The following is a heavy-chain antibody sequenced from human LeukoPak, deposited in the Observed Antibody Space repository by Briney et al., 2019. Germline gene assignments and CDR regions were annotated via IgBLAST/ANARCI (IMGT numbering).Heavy chain of an antibody. CDR3: ALVVDSAGSGTYLFDY. Sequence: SETLSLTRAVYGGSFNVYHWRCIRRPPGKGLEWIGEISHSGSTNYNPSLMSRVTVSADTSKNQFSLNLSSVTAADTAVYYCALVVDSAGSGTYLFDYWGQGTLVTVSS. CDR2: ISHSGST. D-gene: IGHD3-10*01. CDR1: GGSFNVYH. V-gene: IGHV4-34*01. J-gene: IGHJ4*02.